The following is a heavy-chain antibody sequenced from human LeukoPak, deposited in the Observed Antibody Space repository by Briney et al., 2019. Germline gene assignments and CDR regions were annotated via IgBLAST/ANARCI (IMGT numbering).Heavy chain of an antibody. D-gene: IGHD1-20*01. CDR3: ARDVNWNYCDY. CDR2: ISTSSSYI. CDR1: GFTFSSYE. J-gene: IGHJ4*01. V-gene: IGHV3-21*01. Sequence: GGSLSLSCAASGFTFSSYEMNWVRQAPGKGLEWVSFISTSSSYIYYADSVKGRFTISRDNAKNSLYLQMNSLRAEDTAVYYCARDVNWNYCDYWGHGTLVTVSS.